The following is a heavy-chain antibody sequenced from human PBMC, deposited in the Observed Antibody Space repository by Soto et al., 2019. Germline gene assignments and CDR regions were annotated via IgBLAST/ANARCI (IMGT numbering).Heavy chain of an antibody. Sequence: SQTLSLTCAISGDSVSSNSAAWNWIRQSPSRGLEWLGRTYYRSKWYNDYAVSVKSRITINPDTSKNQFSLQLNSVTPEDTAVYYCARSRVLGYSSKPYSYGMDVWGQGTTVTVSS. V-gene: IGHV6-1*01. CDR2: TYYRSKWYN. CDR3: ARSRVLGYSSKPYSYGMDV. J-gene: IGHJ6*02. D-gene: IGHD6-13*01. CDR1: GDSVSSNSAA.